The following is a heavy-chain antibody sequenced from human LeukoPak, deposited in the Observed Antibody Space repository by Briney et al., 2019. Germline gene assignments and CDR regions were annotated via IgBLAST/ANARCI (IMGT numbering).Heavy chain of an antibody. D-gene: IGHD1/OR15-1a*01. V-gene: IGHV3-30*04. Sequence: GGSLRLSCAASGFTFSSYAMHWVRQAPGKGLEWVAVISYDGSNKYYADSVKGRFTISRDNSKNTLYLQMDSLRAEDTAVYYCARDSDWNTVYYYYYMDVWGKGTTVTVSS. CDR2: ISYDGSNK. CDR3: ARDSDWNTVYYYYYMDV. J-gene: IGHJ6*03. CDR1: GFTFSSYA.